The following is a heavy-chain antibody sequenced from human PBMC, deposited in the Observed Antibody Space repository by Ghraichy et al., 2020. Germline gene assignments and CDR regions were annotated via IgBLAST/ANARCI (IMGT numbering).Heavy chain of an antibody. CDR2: ISSSSSTI. Sequence: GGSLRLSCAASGFTFSSYSMNWVRQAPGKGLEWVSYISSSSSTIYYADSVKGRFTISRDNAKNSLYLQMNSLRDEDTAVYYCARDRNDFWSGYYMPSGWFDPWGQGTLVTVSS. CDR1: GFTFSSYS. J-gene: IGHJ5*02. D-gene: IGHD3-3*01. V-gene: IGHV3-48*02. CDR3: ARDRNDFWSGYYMPSGWFDP.